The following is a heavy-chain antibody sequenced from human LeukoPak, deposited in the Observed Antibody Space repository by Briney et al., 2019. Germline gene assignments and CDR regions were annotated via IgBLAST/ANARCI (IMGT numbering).Heavy chain of an antibody. CDR2: ISRSGSTK. CDR3: AKDRAAAYYYMDV. Sequence: GGSLRLSCAASGFTFSDYNMRWIRQAPGKGLEWVSSISRSGSTKYYADSVKGRFTISRDNAKNSLFLQMNSLRAEDTAVYYCAKDRAAAYYYMDVWGKGTTVTISS. J-gene: IGHJ6*03. V-gene: IGHV3-11*01. CDR1: GFTFSDYN. D-gene: IGHD6-13*01.